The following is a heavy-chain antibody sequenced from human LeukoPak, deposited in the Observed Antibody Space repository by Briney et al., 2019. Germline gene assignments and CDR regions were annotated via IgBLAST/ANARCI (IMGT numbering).Heavy chain of an antibody. D-gene: IGHD6-13*01. J-gene: IGHJ6*02. CDR1: GGSISSYY. V-gene: IGHV4-59*08. CDR3: ARRGSSWHYYYYYGMDV. Sequence: SETLSLTCTVSGGSISSYYWSWLRQPPGKGLEWIGYIYYSGSTNYSPSLKSRVTISVDTSKNQFSLKLSSVTAADTAVHYCARRGSSWHYYYYYGMDVWGQGTTVTVSS. CDR2: IYYSGST.